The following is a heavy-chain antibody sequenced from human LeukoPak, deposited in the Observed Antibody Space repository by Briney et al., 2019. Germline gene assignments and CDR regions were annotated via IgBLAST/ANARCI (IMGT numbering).Heavy chain of an antibody. V-gene: IGHV1-18*01. CDR1: GYTFTSYG. D-gene: IGHD3-10*01. Sequence: ASVKVSCKASGYTFTSYGISWVREAPGQGLEWVGWISAYNGNTNYAQKLQGRVTMITDTSTSTAYMELRSLRSDDTAVYYCAREKYYGSGSSGYYYYYYGMDVWGQGTTVTVSS. J-gene: IGHJ6*02. CDR2: ISAYNGNT. CDR3: AREKYYGSGSSGYYYYYYGMDV.